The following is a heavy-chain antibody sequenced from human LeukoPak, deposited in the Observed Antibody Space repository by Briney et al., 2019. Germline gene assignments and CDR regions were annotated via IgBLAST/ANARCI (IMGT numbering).Heavy chain of an antibody. V-gene: IGHV3-30*18. Sequence: GGSLRLSCAASGFTFSAYGIHWVRQAPGKGLEWVAVVSSDGNSKFSADSVKGRFTISRDNSKNTLFLQMNSLGPEDMAVYYCAKDQIGWAPGYSSGPLDYWGQGTQVTVSS. CDR3: AKDQIGWAPGYSSGPLDY. CDR2: VSSDGNSK. J-gene: IGHJ4*02. D-gene: IGHD6-19*01. CDR1: GFTFSAYG.